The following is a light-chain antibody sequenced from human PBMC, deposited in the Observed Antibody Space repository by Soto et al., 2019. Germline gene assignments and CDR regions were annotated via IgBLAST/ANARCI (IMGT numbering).Light chain of an antibody. Sequence: ETVMTQSPATLSMSPGERATLSCRASQSLNSDLAWYQQKPGQAPRLLIYGASTRATGIPGRFSGSGSGTEFTLTISSLQSEDFAVYYCQQTYRTPRTFGQGTKVEIK. CDR1: QSLNSD. V-gene: IGKV3-15*01. CDR2: GAS. J-gene: IGKJ1*01. CDR3: QQTYRTPRT.